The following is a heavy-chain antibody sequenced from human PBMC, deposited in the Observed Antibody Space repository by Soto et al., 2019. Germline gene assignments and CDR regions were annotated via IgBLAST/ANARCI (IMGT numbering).Heavy chain of an antibody. CDR2: ISSSSSTI. J-gene: IGHJ4*02. Sequence: GGSLRLSCAASGFPFSSYSMNWVRQAPGQGLEWVSYISSSSSTIYYADSVKGRFTISRDNAKTSLYLQMNSLRAEDTAVYYCARDLEGSGSYALDYWGQGTLVTVSS. V-gene: IGHV3-48*01. D-gene: IGHD3-10*01. CDR1: GFPFSSYS. CDR3: ARDLEGSGSYALDY.